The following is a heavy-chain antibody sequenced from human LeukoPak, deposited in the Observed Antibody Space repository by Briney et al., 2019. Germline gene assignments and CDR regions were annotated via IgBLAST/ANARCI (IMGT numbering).Heavy chain of an antibody. CDR3: AREGPPPDIVVVPAAFGMDV. J-gene: IGHJ6*02. V-gene: IGHV3-33*01. CDR2: IWYDGSNK. D-gene: IGHD2-2*01. CDR1: GFTFSSYG. Sequence: TGGSLRLSCAASGFTFSSYGVHWVRQAPGKGLEWVAVIWYDGSNKYYADSVKGRFTISRDNSKNTLYLQMNSLRAEDTAVYYCAREGPPPDIVVVPAAFGMDVWGQGTTVTVSS.